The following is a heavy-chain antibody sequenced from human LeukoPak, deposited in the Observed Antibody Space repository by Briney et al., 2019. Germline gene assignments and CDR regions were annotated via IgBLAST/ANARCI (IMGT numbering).Heavy chain of an antibody. Sequence: GRSLRLSCAASGFTFSKYAMSWVRQAPGKGLEWVSVISGSGDSTYYADSVKGRFTISRDNAKNSLYLQMNSLRAEDTAVYYCASTTLPVGYCSSTSCYLFDYWGQGTLVTVSS. CDR3: ASTTLPVGYCSSTSCYLFDY. CDR1: GFTFSKYA. J-gene: IGHJ4*02. CDR2: ISGSGDST. V-gene: IGHV3-23*01. D-gene: IGHD2-2*01.